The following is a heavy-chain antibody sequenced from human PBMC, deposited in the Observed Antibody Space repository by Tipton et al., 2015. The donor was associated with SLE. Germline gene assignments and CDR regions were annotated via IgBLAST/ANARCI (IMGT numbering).Heavy chain of an antibody. Sequence: TLSLTCTVSGGSVSSGSYYWSWIRQPPGKGLEWIGYIYYSGSTNYNPSLTSRVTISVDTSKNQFSLKLTSVTTADTAVYYCARDLDGYYFQPGRAFDYWGQGTLVTVSS. CDR1: GGSVSSGSYY. CDR3: ARDLDGYYFQPGRAFDY. D-gene: IGHD2/OR15-2a*01. J-gene: IGHJ4*02. CDR2: IYYSGST. V-gene: IGHV4-61*01.